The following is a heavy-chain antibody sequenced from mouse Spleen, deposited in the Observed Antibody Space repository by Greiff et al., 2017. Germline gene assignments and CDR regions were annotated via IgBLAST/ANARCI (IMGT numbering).Heavy chain of an antibody. CDR1: GFTFSDYG. V-gene: IGHV5-17*01. D-gene: IGHD1-1*01. CDR2: ISSGSSTI. J-gene: IGHJ2*01. CDR3: ARTFTTVVAPDY. Sequence: EVKLMESGGGLVKPGGSLKLSCAASGFTFSDYGMHWVRQAPEKGLEWVAYISSGSSTIYYADTVKGRFTISRDNAKNTLFLQMTSLRSEDTAMYYCARTFTTVVAPDYWGQGTTLTVSS.